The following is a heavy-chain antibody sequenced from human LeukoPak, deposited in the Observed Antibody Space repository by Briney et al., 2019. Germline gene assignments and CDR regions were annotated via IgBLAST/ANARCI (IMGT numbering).Heavy chain of an antibody. CDR3: AIRGIVVVPAAILGY. CDR1: GYTFTGYY. Sequence: ASVKVSCKASGYTFTGYYMHWVRQAPGQGLEWMGRINPNSGGTNYAQKFQGRVTMTRDTSISTAYMELSRLRSDDTAVYYCAIRGIVVVPAAILGYWGQGTLVTVSS. J-gene: IGHJ4*02. D-gene: IGHD2-2*02. V-gene: IGHV1-2*06. CDR2: INPNSGGT.